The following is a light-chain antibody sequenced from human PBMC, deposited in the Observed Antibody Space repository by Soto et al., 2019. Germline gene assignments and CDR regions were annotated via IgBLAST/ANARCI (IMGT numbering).Light chain of an antibody. CDR2: EVS. Sequence: QSALTQPASVSGSPGQSITISCTGTSSDIGTYDYVSWYQQHPGKAPKLMIYEVSDRPSGVSNRFSGSKSGNTASLTISGLQAEDEADYYCSSYTTTSPLVFGTGTKVTVL. V-gene: IGLV2-14*01. J-gene: IGLJ1*01. CDR3: SSYTTTSPLV. CDR1: SSDIGTYDY.